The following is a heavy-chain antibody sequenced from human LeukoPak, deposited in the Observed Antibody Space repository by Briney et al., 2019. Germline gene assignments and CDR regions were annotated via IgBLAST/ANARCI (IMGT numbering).Heavy chain of an antibody. D-gene: IGHD6-13*01. J-gene: IGHJ4*02. CDR2: ISGSGGST. CDR1: GFTFSSYA. V-gene: IGHV3-23*01. Sequence: GGSLRLSCAASGFTFSSYAMNWVRQAPGKGLEWVSVISGSGGSTYYADSVKGRFTISRDNSKNTLYLQMSGLRAEDTAIYYCAKGSLIGSSWYVWNYWGQGTLVTVSS. CDR3: AKGSLIGSSWYVWNY.